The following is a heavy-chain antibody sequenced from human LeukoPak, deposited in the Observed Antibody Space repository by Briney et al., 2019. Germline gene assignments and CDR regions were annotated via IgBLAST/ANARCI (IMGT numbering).Heavy chain of an antibody. CDR2: IYYSGST. CDR3: AGSVEGYCSGGSCYSYYYYMDV. V-gene: IGHV4-59*01. CDR1: GGSITGYS. J-gene: IGHJ6*03. Sequence: SETLSLTCSVSGGSITGYSWSWIRQPPGKGLEWIGYIYYSGSTNYTPSLKSRVTISVDTSKNQFSLKLSSVTTADTAVYYCAGSVEGYCSGGSCYSYYYYMDVWGKGTTVTVSS. D-gene: IGHD2-15*01.